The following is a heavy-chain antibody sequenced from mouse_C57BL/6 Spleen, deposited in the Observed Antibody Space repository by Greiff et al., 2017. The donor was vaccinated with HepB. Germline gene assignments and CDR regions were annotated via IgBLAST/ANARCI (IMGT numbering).Heavy chain of an antibody. CDR3: TRQGYGSSYGFAY. V-gene: IGHV1-15*01. D-gene: IGHD1-1*01. CDR2: IDPETGGT. J-gene: IGHJ3*01. CDR1: GYTFTDYE. Sequence: VQLQQSGAELVRPGASVTLSCKASGYTFTDYEMHWVKQTPVHGLEWIGAIDPETGGTAYNQKFKGKAILTADKSSSTAYMELRSLTSEDSAVYYGTRQGYGSSYGFAYWGQGTLVTVSA.